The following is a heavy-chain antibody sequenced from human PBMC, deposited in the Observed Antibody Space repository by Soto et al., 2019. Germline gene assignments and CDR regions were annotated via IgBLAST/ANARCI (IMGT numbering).Heavy chain of an antibody. V-gene: IGHV4-59*01. Sequence: QVQLQESGPGLLKPSETLSLTCTVSGGSISSNYWSWIRQPPGKGLEGIGYVYYSGITNYNTSLKSRVTISVDTSKNQFSLKLSSVTAADKAVYYCAGDVGYGYDFWWYFDLWGRGTLVTVSS. J-gene: IGHJ2*01. D-gene: IGHD3-3*01. CDR2: VYYSGIT. CDR3: AGDVGYGYDFWWYFDL. CDR1: GGSISSNY.